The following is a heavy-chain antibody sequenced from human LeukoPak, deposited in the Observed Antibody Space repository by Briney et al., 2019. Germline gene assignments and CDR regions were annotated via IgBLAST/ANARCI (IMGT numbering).Heavy chain of an antibody. CDR2: MYQSGST. Sequence: SETLSLTCTVSGYSIRSGYYWGWIRQPPGKGLEWIGSMYQSGSTFYNPSLRSRVTISIDTSKNQFSLKLSSVTAADTATYYCARVPGPNWFDPWGQGTLVTVSS. CDR3: ARVPGPNWFDP. CDR1: GYSIRSGYY. J-gene: IGHJ5*02. D-gene: IGHD3-10*01. V-gene: IGHV4-38-2*02.